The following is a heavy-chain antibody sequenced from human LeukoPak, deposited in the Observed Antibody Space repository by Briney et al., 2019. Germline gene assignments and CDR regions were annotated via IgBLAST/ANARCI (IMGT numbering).Heavy chain of an antibody. V-gene: IGHV1-69*06. CDR1: GGTFSSYA. D-gene: IGHD6-19*01. CDR3: ARDLSSGWYYFDY. Sequence: SVKVSCKASGGTFSSYAISWVRQAPGQGLERMGGIIPIFGTANYAQKFQGRVTITADKSTSTAYMELSSLRSEDTAVYYCARDLSSGWYYFDYWGQGTLVTVSS. CDR2: IIPIFGTA. J-gene: IGHJ4*02.